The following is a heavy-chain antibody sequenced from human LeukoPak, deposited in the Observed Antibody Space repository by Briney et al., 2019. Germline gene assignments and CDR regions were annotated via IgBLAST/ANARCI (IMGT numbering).Heavy chain of an antibody. Sequence: SETLSLTCAVYGGSFSGYYWSWIRQPPGKGLEWIGEINHSGSTNYNPSLKSQVSISIDTSKNQFSLRLTSVTATDTAVYYCARDKGHYYDSSGYYYYYYYMDVWGKGTTVTISS. CDR2: INHSGST. CDR1: GGSFSGYY. D-gene: IGHD3-22*01. V-gene: IGHV4-34*01. J-gene: IGHJ6*03. CDR3: ARDKGHYYDSSGYYYYYYYMDV.